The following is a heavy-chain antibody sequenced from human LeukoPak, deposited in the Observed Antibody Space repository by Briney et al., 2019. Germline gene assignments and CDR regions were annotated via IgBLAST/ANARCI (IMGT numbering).Heavy chain of an antibody. V-gene: IGHV3-30-3*01. CDR1: GFTFSSYA. J-gene: IGHJ4*02. CDR3: ARVQRGSGWYYFDY. Sequence: GGSLRLSCAASGFTFSSYAMHWVRQAPGKGLEWVAVISYDGSNKYYADSVKGRFTISRDNSKNTLYLQMNSLRAEDTAVYYCARVQRGSGWYYFDYWGQGTLVTVSS. CDR2: ISYDGSNK. D-gene: IGHD6-19*01.